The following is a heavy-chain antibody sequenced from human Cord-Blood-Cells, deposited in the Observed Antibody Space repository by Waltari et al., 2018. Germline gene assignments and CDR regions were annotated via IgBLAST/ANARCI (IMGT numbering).Heavy chain of an antibody. Sequence: QVQLQESGPGLVKPSETLSLTCTVPGGSISSYYWSWIRQPPGKGLEWIGYIYYSGSTNYNPSLKSRVTISVDTSKNQFSLKLSSVTAADTAVYYCARAPSYDFWSGYWDAFDIWGQGTMVTVSS. J-gene: IGHJ3*02. CDR1: GGSISSYY. CDR3: ARAPSYDFWSGYWDAFDI. V-gene: IGHV4-59*01. D-gene: IGHD3-3*01. CDR2: IYYSGST.